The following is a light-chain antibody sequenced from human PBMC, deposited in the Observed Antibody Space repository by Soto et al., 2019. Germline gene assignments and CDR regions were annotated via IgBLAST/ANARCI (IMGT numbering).Light chain of an antibody. CDR3: SSYTNSNTLV. CDR1: SSDVGGYNY. Sequence: QSALTQPPSASGSPGQSVTISCTGTSSDVGGYNYVSWYQQHPGKAPKLMIYEVSNRPSGVSNRFSGSKSGNTASLTISGLQAGDEADYYCSSYTNSNTLVFGGGTKLTVL. CDR2: EVS. J-gene: IGLJ2*01. V-gene: IGLV2-14*01.